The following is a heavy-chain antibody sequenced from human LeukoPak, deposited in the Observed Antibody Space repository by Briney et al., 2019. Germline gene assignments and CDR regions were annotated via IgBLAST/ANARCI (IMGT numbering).Heavy chain of an antibody. CDR1: GFSFSSYA. Sequence: GGSLRLSCAASGFSFSSYAMNWVRQAPGKGLEWVSSISVSGGITYYADSVRGRFTISRDNSENTLYLQMNSLRAEDTAVYYCAKSSPYTYVFDYWGQGTLVTVSS. CDR3: AKSSPYTYVFDY. J-gene: IGHJ4*02. V-gene: IGHV3-23*01. CDR2: ISVSGGIT. D-gene: IGHD5-18*01.